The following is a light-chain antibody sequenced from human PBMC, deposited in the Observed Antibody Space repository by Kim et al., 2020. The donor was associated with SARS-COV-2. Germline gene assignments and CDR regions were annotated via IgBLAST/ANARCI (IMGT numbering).Light chain of an antibody. CDR3: CSYAGTYTVV. J-gene: IGLJ2*01. Sequence: GQSVTIPCTGTCSDVGGSNSVSWHQQHQGKAPNLMIYDVSKRPSCVADRFSGSKSGNTASLTSSGLQAEDEADYYCCSYAGTYTVVFGGGTQLTVL. V-gene: IGLV2-11*01. CDR2: DVS. CDR1: CSDVGGSNS.